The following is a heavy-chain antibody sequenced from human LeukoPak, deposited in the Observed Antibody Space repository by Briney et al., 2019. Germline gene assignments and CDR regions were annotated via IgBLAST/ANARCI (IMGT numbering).Heavy chain of an antibody. CDR3: ARDPLDCSGGSCSDY. J-gene: IGHJ4*02. Sequence: SVKVSCKASGGTFSSYAISWVRQAPGQGLEWMGRIIPIFGTANFAQKFQGRVTITTDGSTSTAYLELSSLRSEDTAVYYCARDPLDCSGGSCSDYWGQGTLVTVSS. V-gene: IGHV1-69*05. D-gene: IGHD2-15*01. CDR2: IIPIFGTA. CDR1: GGTFSSYA.